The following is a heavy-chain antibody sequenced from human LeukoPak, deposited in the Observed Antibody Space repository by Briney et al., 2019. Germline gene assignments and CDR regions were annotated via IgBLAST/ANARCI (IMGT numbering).Heavy chain of an antibody. CDR3: ARPRSGYDAFDI. CDR1: GFTFSSYW. CDR2: INSDGSST. Sequence: PGGSLRLSCAASGFTFSSYWMHWVRQAPGKGLVWVSRINSDGSSTSYADSVKGRFTISRDNAKNTLYLQMNSLRAEDTAVYYCARPRSGYDAFDIWGQGTMVTVSS. D-gene: IGHD3-22*01. J-gene: IGHJ3*02. V-gene: IGHV3-74*01.